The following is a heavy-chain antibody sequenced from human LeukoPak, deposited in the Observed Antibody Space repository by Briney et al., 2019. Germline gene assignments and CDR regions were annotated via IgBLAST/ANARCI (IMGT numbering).Heavy chain of an antibody. CDR3: ARASILPRCFGGSCFAPLDD. D-gene: IGHD2-15*01. CDR1: GFTVSRNY. V-gene: IGHV3-21*01. Sequence: PGGSKRLSCAAYGFTVSRNYMTWVRQAPGKGLEWVSSISTAGRYIYYSESLKGRYVVGRDDASSSLSLQMDSLRAEDSAVYYCARASILPRCFGGSCFAPLDDWGQAGQIAVSS. J-gene: IGHJ4*02. CDR2: ISTAGRYI.